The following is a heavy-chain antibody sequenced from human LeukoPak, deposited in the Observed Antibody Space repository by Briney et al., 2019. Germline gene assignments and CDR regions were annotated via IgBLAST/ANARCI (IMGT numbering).Heavy chain of an antibody. V-gene: IGHV3-11*04. J-gene: IGHJ6*02. CDR1: GFTFSDYY. CDR2: ISSSGSTI. Sequence: GGSLRLSCAASGFTFSDYYMSWIRQAPGKGLEWVSYISSSGSTIYYADSVKGRFTISRDNAKNTLYLQMNSLRAEGSAIYYCARCSTSFCFYGMDVWGQGTAVIVSS. D-gene: IGHD6-13*01. CDR3: ARCSTSFCFYGMDV.